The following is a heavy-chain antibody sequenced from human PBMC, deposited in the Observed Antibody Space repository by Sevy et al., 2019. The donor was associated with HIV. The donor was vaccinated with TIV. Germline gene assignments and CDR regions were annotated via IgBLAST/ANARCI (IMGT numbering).Heavy chain of an antibody. CDR3: AKDGYKPSVGDENYYYYYMDV. D-gene: IGHD1-20*01. J-gene: IGHJ6*03. Sequence: GGSLRLSCAASGFTFSSYAMSWVRQAPGKGLEWVSAISGSGGSTNYADSVKGRITISRENSKNTLYLQMNSLRAEDTAVYYCAKDGYKPSVGDENYYYYYMDVWGKGTTVTVSS. CDR2: ISGSGGST. CDR1: GFTFSSYA. V-gene: IGHV3-23*01.